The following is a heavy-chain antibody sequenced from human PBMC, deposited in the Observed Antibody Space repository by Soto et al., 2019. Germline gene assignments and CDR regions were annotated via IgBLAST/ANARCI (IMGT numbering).Heavy chain of an antibody. V-gene: IGHV1-3*01. D-gene: IGHD3-16*01. Sequence: QVQLVQSGAEGKKPGASVTVSCKASGFTFSKNAIHWVRQAPGQRLEWMGWINAANGNTKYSQKFQGRVIIIRDTSASTVHMPLTILRPEVTALYYYVRSAVSQSGGLIGHLDYWGQGTLVTVSS. CDR1: GFTFSKNA. CDR2: INAANGNT. J-gene: IGHJ4*02. CDR3: VRSAVSQSGGLIGHLDY.